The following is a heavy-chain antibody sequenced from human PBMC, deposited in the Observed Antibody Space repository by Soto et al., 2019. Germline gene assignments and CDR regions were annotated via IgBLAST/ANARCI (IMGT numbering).Heavy chain of an antibody. CDR2: IDYSGGT. V-gene: IGHV4-31*03. Sequence: SETLSLTCTVSGGSISTGTYYWAWIRQHPGKGLEWIGYIDYSGGTYYNPSLKSRVTMSVDTSKNQVSLKLNSVTTADTAVYYCARDRSTYGGGGTGEVKENWFDPWGPGTLVTVSS. D-gene: IGHD2-8*01. CDR1: GGSISTGTYY. CDR3: ARDRSTYGGGGTGEVKENWFDP. J-gene: IGHJ5*02.